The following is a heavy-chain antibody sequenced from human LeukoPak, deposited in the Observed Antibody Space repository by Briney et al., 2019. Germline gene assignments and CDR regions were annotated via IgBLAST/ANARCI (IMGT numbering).Heavy chain of an antibody. Sequence: PGGSLRLSCAASGFTFSSDAMSWVRQAPGKGLEWVSAISGSGGSTYYADSVKGRFTISRDNSKNTLYLQMNSLRAEDTAVYYCANMAGTSYYYYGMDVWGQGTTVTVSS. J-gene: IGHJ6*02. V-gene: IGHV3-23*01. CDR2: ISGSGGST. CDR1: GFTFSSDA. D-gene: IGHD3-10*01. CDR3: ANMAGTSYYYYGMDV.